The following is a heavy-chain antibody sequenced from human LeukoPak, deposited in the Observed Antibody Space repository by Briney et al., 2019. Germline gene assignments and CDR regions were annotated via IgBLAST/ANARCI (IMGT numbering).Heavy chain of an antibody. CDR1: GFIFSSYA. D-gene: IGHD1-7*01. J-gene: IGHJ6*03. Sequence: PAESLRLSCAASGFIFSSYAMTWVRQAPGKGLEWVSGISGSGANTYYADSVKGRFTISRDNSKDTLYLQMNSLRAEDTAIYYCAKLGGPYNWDYAGLNYMDVWGKGTTFTVSS. CDR2: ISGSGANT. V-gene: IGHV3-23*01. CDR3: AKLGGPYNWDYAGLNYMDV.